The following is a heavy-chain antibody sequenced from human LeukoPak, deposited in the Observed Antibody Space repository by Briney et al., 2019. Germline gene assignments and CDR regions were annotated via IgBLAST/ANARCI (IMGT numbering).Heavy chain of an antibody. V-gene: IGHV4-30-2*01. J-gene: IGHJ4*02. CDR2: IYHSGST. D-gene: IGHD1-14*01. CDR3: ATDRRYYFDY. CDR1: GFTFDDYA. Sequence: LRLSCAASGFTFDDYAMHWVRQAPGKGLEWIGYIYHSGSTYYNPSLKSRVTISVDRSKNQFSLKLSSVTAADTAVYYCATDRRYYFDYWGQGTLVTVSS.